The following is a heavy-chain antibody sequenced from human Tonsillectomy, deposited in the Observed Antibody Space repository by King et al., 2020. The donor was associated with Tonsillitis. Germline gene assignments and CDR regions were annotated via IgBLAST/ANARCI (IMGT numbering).Heavy chain of an antibody. J-gene: IGHJ6*02. CDR3: ASGYSGYYPDCPYYYALDV. CDR2: IKQDGSEK. Sequence: VQLVESGGGLVQPGGSLRLSCAASEFTFSSYWMSWVRQAPGKGLEWVANIKQDGSEKYYVDSVEGRFTISRDNANNSLYLQMNSLRAEDTAVYYCASGYSGYYPDCPYYYALDVWGQGTTVTVSS. V-gene: IGHV3-7*03. CDR1: EFTFSSYW. D-gene: IGHD5-12*01.